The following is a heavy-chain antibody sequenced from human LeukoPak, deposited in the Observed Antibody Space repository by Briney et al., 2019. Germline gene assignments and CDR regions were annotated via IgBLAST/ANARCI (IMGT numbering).Heavy chain of an antibody. CDR2: VGSSGAYI. V-gene: IGHV3-21*01. D-gene: IGHD3-3*01. Sequence: GGSLRLSCAASGFTFSAYSMTWVRQAPGKGLEWVASVGSSGAYIYYADSAKGRFTISRDNAKNSLFLQMNSLRVEDTALYYCARMHLFGVVNYNYYYMDVWGKGTPVTVSS. CDR1: GFTFSAYS. J-gene: IGHJ6*03. CDR3: ARMHLFGVVNYNYYYMDV.